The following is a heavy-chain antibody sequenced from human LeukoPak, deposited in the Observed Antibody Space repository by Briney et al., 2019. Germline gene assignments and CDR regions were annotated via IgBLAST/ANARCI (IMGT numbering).Heavy chain of an antibody. CDR2: LNEDGSKR. Sequence: GGSLRLSCASSGFTYSSYWMTWVRQAPGKGLEWVASLNEDGSKRSYVGSVKGRFTISRDNAQKSVYLQMNSLTAEDTAVYYCARAVTSMDGYWGQGTLVTVSS. D-gene: IGHD5-18*01. V-gene: IGHV3-7*03. CDR1: GFTYSSYW. J-gene: IGHJ4*02. CDR3: ARAVTSMDGY.